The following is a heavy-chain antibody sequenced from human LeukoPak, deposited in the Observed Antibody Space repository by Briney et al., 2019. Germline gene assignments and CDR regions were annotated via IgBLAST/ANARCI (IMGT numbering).Heavy chain of an antibody. J-gene: IGHJ4*02. CDR3: ATYDSSGYKYFDY. V-gene: IGHV3-23*01. CDR2: ISGSGGTP. CDR1: GFTFSSSP. Sequence: GGSLRLSCAASGFTFSSSPMSWVRQAPGKGLEWVSGISGSGGTPYYAGSVKGRFTISRDNSKNTLYLQMNSLRAEDTAVYYCATYDSSGYKYFDYWGQGTQVTVSS. D-gene: IGHD3-22*01.